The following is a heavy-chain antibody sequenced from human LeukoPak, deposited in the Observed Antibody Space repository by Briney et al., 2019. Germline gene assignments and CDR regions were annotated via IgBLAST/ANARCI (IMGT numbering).Heavy chain of an antibody. V-gene: IGHV3-30*18. CDR3: AEAETRWAGYSSSCPDY. Sequence: GGSLRLSCAASGFTFSSYGMHWVRQAPGKGLEWVAVISYDGSNKYYADSVKGRFTISRDNSKNTLYLQMNSLRAEDTAVYYCAEAETRWAGYSSSCPDYWGQGTLVTVSS. CDR2: ISYDGSNK. CDR1: GFTFSSYG. J-gene: IGHJ4*02. D-gene: IGHD6-13*01.